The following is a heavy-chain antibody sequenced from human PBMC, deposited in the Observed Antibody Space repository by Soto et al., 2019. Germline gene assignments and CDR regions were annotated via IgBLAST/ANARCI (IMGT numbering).Heavy chain of an antibody. Sequence: QITLKESGPPLVKPTQTLTLTCTFSGFSLSTSGVGVGWIRQPPGKALEWLALIYWDDDKRYSPSLKSRLTITKDTSKNQVVLTMTNMDPVDTATYYCAQLPGTVTPGYWGQGTLVTVSS. CDR2: IYWDDDK. D-gene: IGHD4-17*01. J-gene: IGHJ4*02. V-gene: IGHV2-5*02. CDR3: AQLPGTVTPGY. CDR1: GFSLSTSGVG.